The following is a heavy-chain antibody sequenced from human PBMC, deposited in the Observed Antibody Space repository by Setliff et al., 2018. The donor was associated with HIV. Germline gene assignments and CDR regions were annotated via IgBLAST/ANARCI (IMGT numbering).Heavy chain of an antibody. D-gene: IGHD3-10*01. CDR2: IIPIFGTA. V-gene: IGHV1-69*13. CDR1: GGIFSNYA. J-gene: IGHJ3*02. CDR3: ARGRESLWFGELPSRDAFDI. Sequence: SVKVSCKASGGIFSNYAINWVRLAPGQGLEWMGGIIPIFGTATYAQKFQGTVTITADESTGSANMELRSLRSEDTAVYFCARGRESLWFGELPSRDAFDIWGQGTMVTVSS.